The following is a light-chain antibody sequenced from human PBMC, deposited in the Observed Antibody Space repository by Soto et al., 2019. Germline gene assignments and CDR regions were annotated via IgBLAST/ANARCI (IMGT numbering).Light chain of an antibody. J-gene: IGKJ1*01. CDR1: QSVRNN. V-gene: IGKV3D-15*01. Sequence: EIVMTPSPATLSVSPVERATLSCRASQSVRNNLAWYQQKPGQAPRLLFFGASIRATGIPDRFSGSGSGTDFTLTISRLEPEDFATYYCQQSYSTPRTFGQGTKVDIK. CDR3: QQSYSTPRT. CDR2: GAS.